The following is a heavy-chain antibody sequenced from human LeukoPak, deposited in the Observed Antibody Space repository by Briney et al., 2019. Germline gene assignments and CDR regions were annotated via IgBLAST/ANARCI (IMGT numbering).Heavy chain of an antibody. CDR1: GYTFTGYY. Sequence: ASVKVSCKASGYTFTGYYMRWVRQAPGQGLDWMGWINPNSGGTKYAQNFQGRVTLTTDTSINTAYMELSSLRSDDTAVYYCAREGRNGYNEGYFDYWGQGTLVTVSS. J-gene: IGHJ4*02. CDR3: AREGRNGYNEGYFDY. D-gene: IGHD5-24*01. V-gene: IGHV1-2*02. CDR2: INPNSGGT.